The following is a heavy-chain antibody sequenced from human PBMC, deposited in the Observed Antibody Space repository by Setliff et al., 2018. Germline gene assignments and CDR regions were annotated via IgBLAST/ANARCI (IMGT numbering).Heavy chain of an antibody. D-gene: IGHD5-18*01. CDR1: GGTFRSYG. CDR2: TIPSFGST. CDR3: AREGVDTRSSTDYRYYMDV. Sequence: SVKVSCKASGGTFRSYGISWVRQAPGQGLEWMGGTIPSFGSTNYAQKFQERVTFITDESTSTAYMELSSLRTEDTAVYYCAREGVDTRSSTDYRYYMDVWGKGTTVTVSS. V-gene: IGHV1-69*05. J-gene: IGHJ6*03.